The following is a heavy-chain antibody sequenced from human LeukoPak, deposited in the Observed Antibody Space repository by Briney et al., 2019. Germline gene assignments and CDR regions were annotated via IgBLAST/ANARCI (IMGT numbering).Heavy chain of an antibody. V-gene: IGHV3-21*01. J-gene: IGHJ6*03. CDR2: ITTSSSYI. CDR3: ARRDYYFYSMDV. Sequence: PGGSLRLSCVASGFTFSKYSMAWVRQAPGKGLEWVSYITTSSSYIYYADSMQGRFTISGDNAKNSLYLQINNLRAEDTAVYFCARRDYYFYSMDVWGKGTTVTVSS. CDR1: GFTFSKYS.